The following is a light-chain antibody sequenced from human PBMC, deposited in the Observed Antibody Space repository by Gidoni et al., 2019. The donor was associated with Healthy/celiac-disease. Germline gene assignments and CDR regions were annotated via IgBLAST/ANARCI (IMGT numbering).Light chain of an antibody. Sequence: DIQMTQSPSSPSASVGDRVTITCRASQSISSYLNWYQQKPGKAPKLLIYAASSLQSGVPSRFSGSGSGTDFTLTISSLQPEDFATYYCQQSYSTPRTFGQXTKVETK. CDR2: AAS. CDR1: QSISSY. J-gene: IGKJ1*01. V-gene: IGKV1-39*01. CDR3: QQSYSTPRT.